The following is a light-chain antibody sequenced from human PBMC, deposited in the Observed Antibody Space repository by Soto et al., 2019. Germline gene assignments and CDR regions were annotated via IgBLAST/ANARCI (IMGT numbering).Light chain of an antibody. J-gene: IGKJ4*01. CDR1: QTISSW. CDR2: DAS. V-gene: IGKV1-33*01. Sequence: DIQMTQSPSTLSGSVGDRVTITCRASQTISSWLAWYQQKPGKAPKLLIYDASNLETGVPSRFSGSGSGTDFTFTISSLQPEDIATYYGQQYDNLPLTFGGGTKVDIK. CDR3: QQYDNLPLT.